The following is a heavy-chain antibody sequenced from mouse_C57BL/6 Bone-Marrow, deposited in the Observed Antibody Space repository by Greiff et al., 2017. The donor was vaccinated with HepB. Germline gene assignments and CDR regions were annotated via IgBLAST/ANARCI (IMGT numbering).Heavy chain of an antibody. D-gene: IGHD1-1*01. CDR3: ARYHYYGSSYWYFDV. CDR1: GYTFTSYW. Sequence: QVQLKQPGAELVKPGASVKLSCKASGYTFTSYWMHWVKQRPGQGLEWIGMIHPNSGSTNYNEKFKSKATLTVDKSSSTAYMQLSSLTSEDSAVYYCARYHYYGSSYWYFDVWGTGTTVTVSS. V-gene: IGHV1-64*01. CDR2: IHPNSGST. J-gene: IGHJ1*03.